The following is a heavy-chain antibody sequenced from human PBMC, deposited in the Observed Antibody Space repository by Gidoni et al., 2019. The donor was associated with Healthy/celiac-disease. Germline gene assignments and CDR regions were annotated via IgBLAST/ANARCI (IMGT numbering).Heavy chain of an antibody. CDR2: IYYSGST. Sequence: QVQLQESRPGLVKPSETLSLPCTVSGRSISSYYWSWIRQPPGKGLEWIGYIYYSGSTNYNPSLKSRVTISVDTSKNQFSLKLSSVTAADTAVYYCARDVDGYNFFDYWGQGTLVTVSS. D-gene: IGHD5-12*01. V-gene: IGHV4-59*01. J-gene: IGHJ4*02. CDR3: ARDVDGYNFFDY. CDR1: GRSISSYY.